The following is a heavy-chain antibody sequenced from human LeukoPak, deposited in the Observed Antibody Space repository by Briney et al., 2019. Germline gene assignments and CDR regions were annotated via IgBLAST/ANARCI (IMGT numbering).Heavy chain of an antibody. D-gene: IGHD2-2*01. Sequence: PSETLSLTCTVSGGSISSYYWSWIRQPPGKGLEWIGYIYYSGSTNYNPSLKSRVTISVDTSKNQFSLKLSSVTAADTAVYYCARHTGGLLPAIDPWGQGTLVTVSS. J-gene: IGHJ5*02. CDR2: IYYSGST. CDR3: ARHTGGLLPAIDP. CDR1: GGSISSYY. V-gene: IGHV4-59*08.